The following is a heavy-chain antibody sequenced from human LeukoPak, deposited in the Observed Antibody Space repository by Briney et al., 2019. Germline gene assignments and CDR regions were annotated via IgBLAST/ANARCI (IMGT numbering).Heavy chain of an antibody. CDR2: ISGSGDST. CDR3: ARGPLYGSGSWSDY. D-gene: IGHD3-10*01. CDR1: GFTFSSYA. J-gene: IGHJ4*02. Sequence: PGGSLRLSCAASGFTFSSYAMSWVRQAPGKGLEWVSAISGSGDSTYYADSVKGRFTISRDNSKNTLYLQMNSLRAEDTAVYYCARGPLYGSGSWSDYWGQGTLVTVSS. V-gene: IGHV3-23*01.